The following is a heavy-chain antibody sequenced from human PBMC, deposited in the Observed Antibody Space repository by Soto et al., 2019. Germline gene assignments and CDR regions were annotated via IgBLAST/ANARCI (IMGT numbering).Heavy chain of an antibody. V-gene: IGHV4-4*07. CDR2: IYTSGST. J-gene: IGHJ4*02. Sequence: LYITCTVSGGSISSYYWSWIRKPAGKGLEWIGRIYTSGSTNYNPSLKSRVTMSVDTSKNQFSLKLSSVTAADTAVYYCARELNLRVSSIAARRPYYFDYWGQGTLVTVSS. CDR1: GGSISSYY. D-gene: IGHD6-6*01. CDR3: ARELNLRVSSIAARRPYYFDY.